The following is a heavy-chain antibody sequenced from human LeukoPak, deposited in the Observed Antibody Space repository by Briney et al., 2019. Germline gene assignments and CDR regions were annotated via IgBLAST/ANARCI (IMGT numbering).Heavy chain of an antibody. CDR2: MNPNSGDS. J-gene: IGHJ3*02. CDR3: AIPSPLIISDSGTDAFDI. V-gene: IGHV1-8*01. D-gene: IGHD1-14*01. Sequence: GASVKVSCKASGYTFTNSDINWVRQATGQGLEWMGWMNPNSGDSGNIQKFQGRVTMTRDTSINTAYMELSSLRSEDTAVYFCAIPSPLIISDSGTDAFDIWGQGTMVTVSS. CDR1: GYTFTNSD.